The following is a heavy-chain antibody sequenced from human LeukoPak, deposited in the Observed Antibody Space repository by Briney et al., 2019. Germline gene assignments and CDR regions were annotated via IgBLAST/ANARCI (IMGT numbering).Heavy chain of an antibody. V-gene: IGHV1-2*02. CDR2: INPNGGGT. Sequence: ASVKVSCKASGYTFTGYYMHWVRQAPGQGLEWMGWINPNGGGTNSAQKFQGRVTMTRDTSISTAYMELSRLRSDDTAVYYCARGDPIQLWSPYYYYMDVWGKGTTVTVSS. J-gene: IGHJ6*03. D-gene: IGHD5-18*01. CDR1: GYTFTGYY. CDR3: ARGDPIQLWSPYYYYMDV.